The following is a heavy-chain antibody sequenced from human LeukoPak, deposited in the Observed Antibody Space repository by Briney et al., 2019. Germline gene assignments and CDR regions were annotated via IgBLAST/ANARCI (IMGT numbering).Heavy chain of an antibody. J-gene: IGHJ4*02. Sequence: ASVKVSCKASGYTFTSYYMHRVRQAPGQGLEWMGIINPSGGSTSYAQKFQGRVTMTRDTSTSTVYMELSSLRSEDTAVYYCASGYCSSTSCYPRQFDYWGQGTLVTVSS. V-gene: IGHV1-46*03. D-gene: IGHD2-2*01. CDR2: INPSGGST. CDR3: ASGYCSSTSCYPRQFDY. CDR1: GYTFTSYY.